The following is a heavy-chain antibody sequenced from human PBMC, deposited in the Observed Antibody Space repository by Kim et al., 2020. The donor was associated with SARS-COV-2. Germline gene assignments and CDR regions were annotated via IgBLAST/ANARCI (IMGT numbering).Heavy chain of an antibody. CDR2: FILEVGET. V-gene: IGHV1-24*01. D-gene: IGHD1-26*01. CDR3: ATREELGSYDDY. CDR1: GYTLTELS. Sequence: ASVKVSCKVSGYTLTELSMHWVRQAPGKGLEGWGGFILEVGETIYAQKFQGRVTMTEDTSTDTAYMELSSLRSEDTAVYYCATREELGSYDDYWGQGTLVTVSS. J-gene: IGHJ4*02.